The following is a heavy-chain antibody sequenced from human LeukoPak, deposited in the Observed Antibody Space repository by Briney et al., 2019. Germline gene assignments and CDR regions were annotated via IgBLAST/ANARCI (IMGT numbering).Heavy chain of an antibody. Sequence: TLSLTCTVSGGSISSGGYYWSWIRQHPGKGLEWIGYIYYSGSTYYNPSLKSRVTISVDTSKNQFSLKLSSVTAADTAVYYCARERSSSWYVPYYYYGMDVWGQGTTVTVSS. CDR2: IYYSGST. CDR3: ARERSSSWYVPYYYYGMDV. CDR1: GGSISSGGYY. V-gene: IGHV4-31*03. J-gene: IGHJ6*02. D-gene: IGHD6-13*01.